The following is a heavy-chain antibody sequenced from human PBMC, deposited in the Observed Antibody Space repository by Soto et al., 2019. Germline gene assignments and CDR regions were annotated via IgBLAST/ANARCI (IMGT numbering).Heavy chain of an antibody. CDR1: GYTFTSYD. V-gene: IGHV1-8*01. J-gene: IGHJ6*03. CDR2: MNPNSGDT. Sequence: QVHLVQSGAEVKKPGASVKVSCKASGYTFTSYDINWVRQVAGQGLEWMGWMNPNSGDTAYAQEFQGRVTMSRNTSISIAYMELSSLRPADTAVYYCAIGLKILRVFGLKTYYYYYMDVWGKGTTVTLSS. D-gene: IGHD3-10*01. CDR3: AIGLKILRVFGLKTYYYYYMDV.